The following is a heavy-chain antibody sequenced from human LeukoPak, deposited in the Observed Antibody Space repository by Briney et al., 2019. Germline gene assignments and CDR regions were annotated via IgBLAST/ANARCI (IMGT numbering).Heavy chain of an antibody. D-gene: IGHD2-2*01. V-gene: IGHV3-7*01. J-gene: IGHJ3*02. CDR1: GFTFSSYW. CDR3: ARVIVVVPAAPGHDAFDI. Sequence: GGSLRLSCAASGFTFSSYWMSWVRQAPGKGVEWVANIKQDGSEKYYVDSVKGRFTISRDNDKNSLYLQMNRLKTQDTAVYYCARVIVVVPAAPGHDAFDIWGQGTMVTVSS. CDR2: IKQDGSEK.